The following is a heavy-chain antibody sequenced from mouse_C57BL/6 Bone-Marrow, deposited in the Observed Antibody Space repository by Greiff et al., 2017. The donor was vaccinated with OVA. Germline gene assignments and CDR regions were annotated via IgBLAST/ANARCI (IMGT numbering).Heavy chain of an antibody. CDR2: ISGGGGNP. CDR1: GFTFSSYT. J-gene: IGHJ3*01. D-gene: IGHD2-2*01. V-gene: IGHV5-9*01. Sequence: EVHLVESGGGLVKPGGSLKLSCAASGFTFSSYTMSWVRQTPEKRLEWVATISGGGGNPYYPDSVKGRFTISRDNAKNTLYLQMSSLRSEDTALYYCAREGYDRWFAYWGQGTLVTVSA. CDR3: AREGYDRWFAY.